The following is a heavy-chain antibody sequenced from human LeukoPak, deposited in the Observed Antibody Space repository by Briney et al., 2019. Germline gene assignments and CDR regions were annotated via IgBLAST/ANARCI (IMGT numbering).Heavy chain of an antibody. CDR2: IIPIFGTA. CDR3: ASGDCSSTSCPSVY. D-gene: IGHD2-2*01. J-gene: IGHJ4*02. Sequence: ASVKVSCKASGGTFSSYAISWVGQAPGQGLEWMGGIIPIFGTANYAQKFQGRVTITTDESTSTAYMELSSLRSEDTAVYYCASGDCSSTSCPSVYWGQGTLVTVSS. V-gene: IGHV1-69*05. CDR1: GGTFSSYA.